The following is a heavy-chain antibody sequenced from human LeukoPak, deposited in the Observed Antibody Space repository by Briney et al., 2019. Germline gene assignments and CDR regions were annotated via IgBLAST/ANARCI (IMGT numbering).Heavy chain of an antibody. V-gene: IGHV1-18*03. CDR2: ISAYNGNT. CDR3: ARIAVWGYCSGGSCSPSVADY. CDR1: GYTFTSYG. J-gene: IGHJ4*02. D-gene: IGHD2-15*01. Sequence: GASVKVSCKASGYTFTSYGISWVGQAPGQGLEWMGWISAYNGNTNYAQKLQGRVTMTTDTSTSTAYMELRSLRSDDMAVYYCARIAVWGYCSGGSCSPSVADYWGQGTLVTVSS.